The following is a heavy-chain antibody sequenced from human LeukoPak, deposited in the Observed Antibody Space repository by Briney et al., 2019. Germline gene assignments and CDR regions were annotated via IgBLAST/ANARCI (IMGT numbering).Heavy chain of an antibody. Sequence: SETLSLTCTVSGGSISSGDYYWSWIRQHPGKGLEWIGYIYYSGSTYYNPSLKSRVTISVDTSKNQFSLKLRSVTAADTAVYYCARGGGIAAPFDYWGQGTLVTVSS. J-gene: IGHJ4*02. CDR1: GGSISSGDYY. CDR2: IYYSGST. CDR3: ARGGGIAAPFDY. D-gene: IGHD6-13*01. V-gene: IGHV4-31*03.